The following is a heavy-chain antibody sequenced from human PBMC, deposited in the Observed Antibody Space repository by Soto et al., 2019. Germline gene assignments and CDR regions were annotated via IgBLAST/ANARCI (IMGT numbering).Heavy chain of an antibody. CDR3: AKDSISSDGGYYLYYFDS. J-gene: IGHJ4*02. CDR2: ISGSGGST. CDR1: GFTFIRYA. V-gene: IGHV3-23*01. D-gene: IGHD3-22*01. Sequence: RRLSFAASGFTFIRYAVSWVRQAPGKGLEWVSAISGSGGSTYFRDTVRGRFTISRDNSKNTLYLQMDSLRAEDTAVYYCAKDSISSDGGYYLYYFDSWGRGTLVTVSS.